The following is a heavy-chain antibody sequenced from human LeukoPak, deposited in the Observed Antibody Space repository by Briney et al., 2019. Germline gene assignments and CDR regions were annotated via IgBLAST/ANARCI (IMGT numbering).Heavy chain of an antibody. V-gene: IGHV1-8*01. Sequence: ASVQVSCKASGYSFTRYDMNLVRQATGQPPEWIGWMHTSSGNPGFAQRFQGRVTMTRDTSINTAYLELSSLTSEDTAVYYCATHTYYYSSGSFAYWGQGTLVTVSS. CDR3: ATHTYYYSSGSFAY. CDR1: GYSFTRYD. D-gene: IGHD3-10*01. J-gene: IGHJ4*02. CDR2: MHTSSGNP.